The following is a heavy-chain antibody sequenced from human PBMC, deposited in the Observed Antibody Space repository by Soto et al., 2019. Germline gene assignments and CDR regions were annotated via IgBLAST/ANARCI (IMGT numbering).Heavy chain of an antibody. CDR2: IIPIFGTA. D-gene: IGHD2-21*02. J-gene: IGHJ6*02. V-gene: IGHV1-69*13. CDR3: AGAMTYYYGMDV. CDR1: GGTFSSYA. Sequence: ASVKVSCKASGGTFSSYAISWVRQAPGQGLEWMGGIIPIFGTANYAQKFQGRVTITADESTSTAYMELSSLRFEDTAVYYCAGAMTYYYGMDVWGQGTTVTVSS.